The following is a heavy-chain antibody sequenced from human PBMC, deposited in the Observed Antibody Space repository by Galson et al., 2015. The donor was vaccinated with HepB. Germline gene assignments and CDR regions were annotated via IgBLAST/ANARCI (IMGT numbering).Heavy chain of an antibody. Sequence: SLRLSCAASGFTFDNYAMHWIRQAPGEGLEWVAVVAYHGGHDHYADSVRGRFTMSRDNSKNTVYLQMNNLTTANPAVYYCAREFGIVPAALGLKNWFDPWGQGTRVTVSS. D-gene: IGHD2-2*01. CDR2: VAYHGGHD. V-gene: IGHV3-30-3*01. CDR3: AREFGIVPAALGLKNWFDP. CDR1: GFTFDNYA. J-gene: IGHJ5*02.